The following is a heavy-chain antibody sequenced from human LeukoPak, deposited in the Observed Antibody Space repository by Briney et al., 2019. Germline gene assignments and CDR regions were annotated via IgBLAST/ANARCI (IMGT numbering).Heavy chain of an antibody. CDR2: ISYDGSNK. CDR1: GFTFSSYA. CDR3: AREPYSSSLDV. J-gene: IGHJ6*04. V-gene: IGHV3-30*04. D-gene: IGHD6-6*01. Sequence: PGGSLRLSCAASGFTFSSYAMHWVRQAPGKGLEWVAVISYDGSNKYYADSVKGRFTISRDNSKNTLYLQMNSLRAEDTAVYYCAREPYSSSLDVWGKGTTVTVSS.